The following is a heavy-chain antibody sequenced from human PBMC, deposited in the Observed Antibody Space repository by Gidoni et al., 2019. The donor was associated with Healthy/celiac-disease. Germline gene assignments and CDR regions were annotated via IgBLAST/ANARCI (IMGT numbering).Heavy chain of an antibody. CDR3: ARVPPGGDILTGPIDY. D-gene: IGHD3-9*01. J-gene: IGHJ4*02. CDR2: IYPGDSDT. Sequence: VQSGAEVKKPGESLKISCKGSGYSFTSYWIGWVRQMPGKGLEWMGIIYPGDSDTRYSPSFQGQVTISADKSISTAYLQWSSLKASDTAMYYCARVPPGGDILTGPIDYWGQGTLVTVSS. CDR1: GYSFTSYW. V-gene: IGHV5-51*01.